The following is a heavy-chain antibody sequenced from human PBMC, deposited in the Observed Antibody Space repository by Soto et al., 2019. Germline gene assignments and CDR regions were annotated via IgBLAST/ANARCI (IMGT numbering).Heavy chain of an antibody. J-gene: IGHJ5*01. V-gene: IGHV3-11*01. D-gene: IGHD5-12*01. Sequence: QVHLVESGGGLVKPGGSLRLSCAASGFSISDFYMSWVRQIPGKGLEWISYISGRSDVIHYVDSVKGRFTVSRDNARNSVFLQMDSLRSEASGIYVCARERAPDIRFDSWGQGTLVTVSS. CDR2: ISGRSDVI. CDR1: GFSISDFY. CDR3: ARERAPDIRFDS.